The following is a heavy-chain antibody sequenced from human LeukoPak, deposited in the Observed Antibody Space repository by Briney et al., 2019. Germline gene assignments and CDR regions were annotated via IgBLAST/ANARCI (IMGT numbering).Heavy chain of an antibody. V-gene: IGHV4-4*02. CDR2: IHHTGIT. J-gene: IGHJ3*01. D-gene: IGHD1-26*01. Sequence: SGTLSLTCAVSDGPISSSNWWSWVRQPPGKGLEWIGEIHHTGITNYNPSLESRVSTSVDGFKNLFSLKLTSVTAADTAVYYCARRWEQASFDVWGPGTHVTVSS. CDR3: ARRWEQASFDV. CDR1: DGPISSSNW.